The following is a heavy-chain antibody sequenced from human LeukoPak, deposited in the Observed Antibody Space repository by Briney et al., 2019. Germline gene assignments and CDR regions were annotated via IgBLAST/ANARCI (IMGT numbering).Heavy chain of an antibody. CDR3: SRGPIELWVHNGMDV. CDR2: IWSNAYRGPT. J-gene: IGHJ6*02. Sequence: GGSLRLSCTGSGFSFGVHAMSWLPQAPGQGLEWVGFIWSNAYRGPTEYAASVKGRFTISRDDPNNIAYLQMNSLKTEDTAVYYCSRGPIELWVHNGMDVWGQGTTVTVSS. V-gene: IGHV3-49*03. CDR1: GFSFGVHA. D-gene: IGHD5-18*01.